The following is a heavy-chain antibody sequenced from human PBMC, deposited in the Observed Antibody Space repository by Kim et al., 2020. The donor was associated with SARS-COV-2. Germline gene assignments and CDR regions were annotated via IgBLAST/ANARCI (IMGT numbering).Heavy chain of an antibody. CDR3: ARHGVGYSYGLIAFDY. CDR1: GGSISSTLYY. CDR2: IYYSGNT. Sequence: SETLSLTCSVSGGSISSTLYYWGWIRQPPGKGLEWLGSIYYSGNTYYNPSLKSRVAISVDTSKNQFSLRLSSVTAADTAVYYCARHGVGYSYGLIAFDYWGLGTLVTVSS. J-gene: IGHJ4*02. V-gene: IGHV4-39*01. D-gene: IGHD1-26*01.